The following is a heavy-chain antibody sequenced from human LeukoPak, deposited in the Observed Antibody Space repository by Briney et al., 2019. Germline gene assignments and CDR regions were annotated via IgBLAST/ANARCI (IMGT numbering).Heavy chain of an antibody. CDR1: GSTFSGSA. J-gene: IGHJ4*02. CDR2: IRSKANSYAT. Sequence: GGSLRLSCAVSGSTFSGSAMHWVRQASGKGLEWVGRIRSKANSYATAYAASVKGRFTISRDDSKNTAYLQMNSLKTEDTAVYYCTRQGSYFIDYWGQGTLVTVSS. CDR3: TRQGSYFIDY. D-gene: IGHD1-26*01. V-gene: IGHV3-73*01.